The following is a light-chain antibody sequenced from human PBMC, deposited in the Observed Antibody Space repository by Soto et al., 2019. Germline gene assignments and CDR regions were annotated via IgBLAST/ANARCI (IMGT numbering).Light chain of an antibody. CDR3: CSYAGSRTFV. V-gene: IGLV2-23*01. CDR2: EGT. J-gene: IGLJ3*02. Sequence: QSVLTQPASVSGSPGQSITVSCTGTSSDVGAYNLVSGYQQHPGKAPRLIIYEGTKRPSGISHRFSGSKSDNTASLTISGLRAEDEAHYHCCSYAGSRTFVFGGGTKLTVL. CDR1: SSDVGAYNL.